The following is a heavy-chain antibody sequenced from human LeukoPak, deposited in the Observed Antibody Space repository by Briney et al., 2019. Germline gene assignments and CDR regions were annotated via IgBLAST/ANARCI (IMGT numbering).Heavy chain of an antibody. V-gene: IGHV3-23*01. Sequence: GGSLRLSCTASGFTFSSYGMSWVRQAPGKGLDWVSAISGSGGSTYYADSVKGRFTISRDNSKNTLYLQMNSLRAEDTAVYYCATGRGYSYGVFDYWGQGTLVTVSS. J-gene: IGHJ4*02. D-gene: IGHD5-18*01. CDR2: ISGSGGST. CDR3: ATGRGYSYGVFDY. CDR1: GFTFSSYG.